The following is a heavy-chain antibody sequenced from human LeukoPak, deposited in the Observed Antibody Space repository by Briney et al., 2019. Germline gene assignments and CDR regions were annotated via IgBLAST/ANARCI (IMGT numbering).Heavy chain of an antibody. CDR1: GHSTTRGYY. V-gene: IGHV4-38-2*02. Sequence: SETLSLTCLLSGHSTTRGYYWAWFRPSPGKGLEWIATFFQSDKSFYNASLGSGAPISLKSTKSLFSLNMTPVTAATTADYSCARGRPGPYPLDARGRGPRVPVSS. J-gene: IGHJ1*01. CDR3: ARGRPGPYPLDA. D-gene: IGHD2-8*02. CDR2: FFQSDKS.